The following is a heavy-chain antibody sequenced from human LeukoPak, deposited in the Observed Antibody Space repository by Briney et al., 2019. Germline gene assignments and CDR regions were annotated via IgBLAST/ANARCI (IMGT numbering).Heavy chain of an antibody. V-gene: IGHV3-23*01. CDR1: GFTFSSYG. D-gene: IGHD3-10*01. CDR2: ISGSGGST. CDR3: ARPGGYAFDI. J-gene: IGHJ3*02. Sequence: RGSLRLSCAASGFTFSSYGMNWVRQAPGKGLEWVSGISGSGGSTNYADSVKGRFTISRDNSKNTLYLQMNSLRAADTAVYYCARPGGYAFDIWGQGTMVTVSS.